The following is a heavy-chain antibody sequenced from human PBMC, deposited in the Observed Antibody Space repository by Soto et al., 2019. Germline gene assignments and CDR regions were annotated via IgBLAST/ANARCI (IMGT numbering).Heavy chain of an antibody. D-gene: IGHD5-18*01. Sequence: ASVKVSCKASGYTFTSYGISWVRQAPGQGLEWMGWISAYNGNTNYAQKLQGRVTMTTDTSTSTAYMELRSLRSDDTAVYYCARFSSDTAMVTGVYYYYGMAVWGQGTTVTVSS. CDR3: ARFSSDTAMVTGVYYYYGMAV. J-gene: IGHJ6*02. V-gene: IGHV1-18*01. CDR2: ISAYNGNT. CDR1: GYTFTSYG.